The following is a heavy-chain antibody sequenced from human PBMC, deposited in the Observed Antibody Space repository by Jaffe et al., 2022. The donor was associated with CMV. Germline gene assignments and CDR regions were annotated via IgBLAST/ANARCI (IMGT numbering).Heavy chain of an antibody. D-gene: IGHD5-12*01. Sequence: QVQLVQSGAEVKKPGASVKVSCKASGYTFTGYYMHWVRQAPGQGLEWMGWINPNSGGTNYAQKFQGRVTMTRDTSISTAYMELSRLRSDDTAVYYCARAGYDYAMDMHDAFDIWGQGTMVTVSS. V-gene: IGHV1-2*02. CDR3: ARAGYDYAMDMHDAFDI. CDR1: GYTFTGYY. J-gene: IGHJ3*02. CDR2: INPNSGGT.